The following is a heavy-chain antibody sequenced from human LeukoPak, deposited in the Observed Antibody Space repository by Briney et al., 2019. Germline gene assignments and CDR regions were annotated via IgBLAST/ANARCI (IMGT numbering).Heavy chain of an antibody. V-gene: IGHV3-11*06. D-gene: IGHD6-6*01. CDR3: ARAATSSSSSYYSDY. Sequence: PGGSLRLSCAASGFSFSDYYMSWIRQAPGKGLECVSYISRSMSYTNYADSVKGRSTISRDNAKNSLYLQMNSLRAEATAVYYCARAATSSSSSYYSDYWGQGTLVTVSS. J-gene: IGHJ4*02. CDR1: GFSFSDYY. CDR2: ISRSMSYT.